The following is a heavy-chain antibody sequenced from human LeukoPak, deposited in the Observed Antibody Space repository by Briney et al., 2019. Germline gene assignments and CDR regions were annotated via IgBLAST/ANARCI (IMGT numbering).Heavy chain of an antibody. Sequence: GGSLRLPCAASGFTFSNYGMHWVRQAPGKGLEWVGFIRYDGRNKYYADFVKGRFTISRDNSKNTLYLQMNSLRAEDTAVYNCAKDRRRDDVLTGFSDWGQGTLVTVSS. CDR3: AKDRRRDDVLTGFSD. V-gene: IGHV3-30*02. CDR1: GFTFSNYG. CDR2: IRYDGRNK. D-gene: IGHD3-9*01. J-gene: IGHJ4*02.